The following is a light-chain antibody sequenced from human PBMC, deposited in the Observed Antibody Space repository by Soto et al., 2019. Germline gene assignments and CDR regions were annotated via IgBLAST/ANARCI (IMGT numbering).Light chain of an antibody. J-gene: IGKJ2*01. CDR2: TAS. CDR1: QGISTY. Sequence: IQVTQSPVSLSASVGDRVTITCRTSQGISTYLNWYQQKAGDAPRLLISTASDLENGVPSRFSGSGSGADFTLTISSLRPEDFATYYCQQAYITPYTFGQGTKLEI. V-gene: IGKV1-39*01. CDR3: QQAYITPYT.